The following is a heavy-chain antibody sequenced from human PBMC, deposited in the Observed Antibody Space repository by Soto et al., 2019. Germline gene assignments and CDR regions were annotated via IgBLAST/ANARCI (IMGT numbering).Heavy chain of an antibody. D-gene: IGHD3-22*01. Sequence: EVQLLESGGGLVQPGGSLRLSCAASGFTFSSYAMSCVRQAPGKGLEWGSALSGSGGSTYYADSVKGRFTISRDNPKNTRYLQMNSLRAEDTAVYYCAKVYDSSGYYLEHAFDSWGQGTMVTVS. V-gene: IGHV3-23*01. CDR1: GFTFSSYA. CDR3: AKVYDSSGYYLEHAFDS. J-gene: IGHJ3*02. CDR2: LSGSGGST.